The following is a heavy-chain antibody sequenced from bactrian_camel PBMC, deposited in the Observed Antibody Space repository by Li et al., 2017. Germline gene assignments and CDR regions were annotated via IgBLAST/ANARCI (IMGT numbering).Heavy chain of an antibody. D-gene: IGHD1*01. Sequence: VPPGGSLKLSCVAASGFKFSSYDMTWVRQAPGKRLEWVSAINSAGDQTYYGDSVKGRFTVSHVNANNTLHLQMNSLKPEDTAMYYCAAREPRFGCGLTRRSYTYWGQGTQVTVS. J-gene: IGHJ4*01. V-gene: IGHV3S40*01. CDR3: AAREPRFGCGLTRRSYTY. CDR1: GFKFSSYD. CDR2: INSAGDQT.